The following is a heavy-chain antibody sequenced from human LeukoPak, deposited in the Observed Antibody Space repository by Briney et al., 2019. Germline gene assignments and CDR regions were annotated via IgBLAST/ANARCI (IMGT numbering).Heavy chain of an antibody. CDR3: AKDGGSGMGFDP. V-gene: IGHV3-23*01. CDR1: GFTFSSYA. J-gene: IGHJ5*02. D-gene: IGHD3-10*01. CDR2: IRAGGGST. Sequence: PGGPLRLSCAASGFTFSSYAMTWVRQAPGKGLEWVSGIRAGGGSTYFADSVRGRFTFFTDNSKNTLYLQMNSLRDEDAAIYYCAKDGGSGMGFDPWGQGTLVTVSS.